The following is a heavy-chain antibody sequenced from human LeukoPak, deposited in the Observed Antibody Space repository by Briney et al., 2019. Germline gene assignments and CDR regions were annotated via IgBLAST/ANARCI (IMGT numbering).Heavy chain of an antibody. Sequence: ASVKVSCKASGYTFTSYAIHWVRQAPGQRLEWMGWISAGNGNTKYSQNFQGRVTFISNTSATTAFMELSSLRSEDAAVYYCAREPSVSSGYYHYYYGMDVWGQGTTVTVSS. D-gene: IGHD3-22*01. V-gene: IGHV1-3*01. CDR1: GYTFTSYA. CDR2: ISAGNGNT. J-gene: IGHJ6*02. CDR3: AREPSVSSGYYHYYYGMDV.